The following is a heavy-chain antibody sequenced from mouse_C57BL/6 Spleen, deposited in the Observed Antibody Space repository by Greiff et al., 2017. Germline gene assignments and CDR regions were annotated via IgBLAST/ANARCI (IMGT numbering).Heavy chain of an antibody. J-gene: IGHJ4*01. V-gene: IGHV5-6*01. CDR1: GFTFSSYG. CDR2: ISSGGSYT. CDR3: ARHEGAMDY. Sequence: EVKLMESGGDLVKPGGSLKLSCAASGFTFSSYGMSWVRQTPDKRLEWVATISSGGSYTYYPDSVKGRFTISRDNAKNTLYLQMSSLKSEDTAMYYCARHEGAMDYRGQGTSVTVSS.